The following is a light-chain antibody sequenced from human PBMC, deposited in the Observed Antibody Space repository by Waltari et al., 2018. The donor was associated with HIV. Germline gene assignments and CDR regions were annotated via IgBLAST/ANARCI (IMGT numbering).Light chain of an antibody. V-gene: IGKV1D-12*01. J-gene: IGKJ5*01. CDR1: QGIANW. CDR3: QQTNSFPIT. CDR2: GAY. Sequence: DIQMTQFPSSVSASVGDRVTMTCRATQGIANWVAWYQQNPGKDPKILIHGAYILQEGVPSRFSGSGSGTFFSLTINSLQPEDFATYYCQQTNSFPITFGQGTRLDSK.